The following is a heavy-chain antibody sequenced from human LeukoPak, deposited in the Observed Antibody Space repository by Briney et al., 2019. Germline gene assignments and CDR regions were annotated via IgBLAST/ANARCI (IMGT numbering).Heavy chain of an antibody. CDR1: GFTFSS. J-gene: IGHJ2*01. V-gene: IGHV3-33*01. CDR2: IWYDGSNK. Sequence: GGSLSLSCAASGFTFSSMHWVRQAPGKGLEWVAVIWYDGSNKYYADSVKGRFTISRDNSKDTLYLQMNSLRAEDTAVYYCARDYLDWYFDLWGRGTLVTVSS. CDR3: ARDYLDWYFDL.